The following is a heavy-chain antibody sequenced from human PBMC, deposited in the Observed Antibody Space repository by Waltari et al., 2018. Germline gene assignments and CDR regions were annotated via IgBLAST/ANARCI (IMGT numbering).Heavy chain of an antibody. V-gene: IGHV4-59*01. CDR1: GGSISSYY. CDR3: ARDSYNWNPLGSFDY. CDR2: IYYSGST. Sequence: QVQLQESGPGLVKPSETLSLTCTVSGGSISSYYWSWIRQPPGKGLEWIGYIYYSGSTNYNPSLKSRVTISVDTSKNQFSLKLSSVTAADTAVYYCARDSYNWNPLGSFDYWGQGTLVTVSS. J-gene: IGHJ4*02. D-gene: IGHD1-20*01.